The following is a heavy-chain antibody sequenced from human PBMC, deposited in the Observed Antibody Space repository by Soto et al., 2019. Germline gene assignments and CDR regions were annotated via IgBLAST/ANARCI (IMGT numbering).Heavy chain of an antibody. CDR1: GYTFTSYA. V-gene: IGHV1-3*01. J-gene: IGHJ5*01. CDR3: AAPSCWNYVFDY. Sequence: DSGKVSCKASGYTFTSYAMHWVRQAPGQRLEWMGWINAGNGNTKYSQKFQGRVTITRDTSASTAYMELSSLRSEDTAVYYCAAPSCWNYVFDYWGQGTLVTVSS. D-gene: IGHD1-7*01. CDR2: INAGNGNT.